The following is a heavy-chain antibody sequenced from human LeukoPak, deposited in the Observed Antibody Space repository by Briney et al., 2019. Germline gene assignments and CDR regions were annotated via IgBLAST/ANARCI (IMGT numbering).Heavy chain of an antibody. V-gene: IGHV1-2*02. CDR3: ARTDY. Sequence: ASVKVSCKAFVYTFTGYYMHWVRQAPGQGLEWMGWVNPNSGVTNYAQKFHGRVTMTRDTSISTAYMELSRLRSDDTAVYYCARTDYWGQGTLVTVSS. CDR2: VNPNSGVT. CDR1: VYTFTGYY. J-gene: IGHJ4*02.